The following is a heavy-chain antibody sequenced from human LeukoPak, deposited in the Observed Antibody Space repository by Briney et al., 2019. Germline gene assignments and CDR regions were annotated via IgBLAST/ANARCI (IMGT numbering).Heavy chain of an antibody. J-gene: IGHJ3*02. CDR1: GFTFSSYA. CDR3: VRRSGSDYDAFDI. V-gene: IGHV3-30-3*01. Sequence: GGSLRLSCAASGFTFSSYAMHWVRQAPGKGLKWVAVISYGGSDKHYADSVKGRFTISRDNSKNTLYLQMNSLRAEDTAVYYCVRRSGSDYDAFDIWGQGTMVTVSS. D-gene: IGHD5-12*01. CDR2: ISYGGSDK.